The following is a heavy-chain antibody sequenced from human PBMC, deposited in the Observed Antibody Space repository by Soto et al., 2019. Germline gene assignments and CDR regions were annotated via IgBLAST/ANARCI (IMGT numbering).Heavy chain of an antibody. V-gene: IGHV4-30-4*01. CDR2: IFYSRDT. CDR3: VGTGTMDDF. CDR1: GASVNTGDYY. D-gene: IGHD1-7*01. Sequence: VQLQGSGPGLLKPSQTLSLTCTVSGASVNTGDYYWSYIRQPPGKGLEWLGYIFYSRDTYYNPSLKSRSPMSLKTARNQFSLTLTSVTDAHTALYYCVGTGTMDDFWGQGTLVTVSS. J-gene: IGHJ1*01.